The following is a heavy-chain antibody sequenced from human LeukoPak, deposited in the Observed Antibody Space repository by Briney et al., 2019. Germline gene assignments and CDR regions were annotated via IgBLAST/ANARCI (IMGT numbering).Heavy chain of an antibody. CDR3: TREGLVDYDFWSGYYVGWFDP. Sequence: GGSLRLSCAASGFTLSSSAMSWVRQAPGKGLEWVGFIRSKAYGGTTEYAASVKGRFTISRDDSKNIAYLQMNSLKTEDTAVYYCTREGLVDYDFWSGYYVGWFDPWGQGTLVTVSS. D-gene: IGHD3-3*01. CDR1: GFTLSSSA. CDR2: IRSKAYGGTT. V-gene: IGHV3-49*04. J-gene: IGHJ5*02.